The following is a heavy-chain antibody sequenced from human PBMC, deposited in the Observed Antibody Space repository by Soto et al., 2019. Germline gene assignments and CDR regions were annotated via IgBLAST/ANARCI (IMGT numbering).Heavy chain of an antibody. V-gene: IGHV4-59*01. J-gene: IGHJ4*02. CDR2: IYYSGST. CDR3: ARMVTQWELPDY. Sequence: SETLSLTCTVSGGSISSYYWSWIRQPPGKGLEWIGYIYYSGSTNYNPSLKSRVTISVDTSKNQFSLKLSSVTAADTAVYYCARMVTQWELPDYWGQGTLVTVSS. D-gene: IGHD1-26*01. CDR1: GGSISSYY.